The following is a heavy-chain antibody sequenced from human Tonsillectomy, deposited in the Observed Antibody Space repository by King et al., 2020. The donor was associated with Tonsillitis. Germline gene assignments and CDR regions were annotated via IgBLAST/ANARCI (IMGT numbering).Heavy chain of an antibody. CDR3: TNTTRPDFWSGYYISEVYYYMDV. V-gene: IGHV3-15*07. J-gene: IGHJ6*03. D-gene: IGHD3-3*01. CDR1: GFTFNNAW. Sequence: VQLVESGGGLVKPGGSLRLSCAASGFTFNNAWMNWVRQAPGKGLEWVGRIKSKTDGGTTDYAAPVKGRFIISKDDSKNTLYLQIDSLKTEDTAVYYCTNTTRPDFWSGYYISEVYYYMDVWGKGTTVTVSS. CDR2: IKSKTDGGTT.